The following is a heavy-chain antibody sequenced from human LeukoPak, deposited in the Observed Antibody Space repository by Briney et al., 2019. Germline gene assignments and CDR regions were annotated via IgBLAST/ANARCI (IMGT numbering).Heavy chain of an antibody. J-gene: IGHJ6*02. CDR1: GFTFSSYG. V-gene: IGHV3-30*03. D-gene: IGHD3-22*01. CDR3: ARGYYDSSGYYRLLSAGMDV. Sequence: PGGSLRLSCAASGFTFSSYGMHWVRQAPGKGLEWVAVVSYDGSNKYYADSVKGRFTISRDNSKNTLSLQMNSLRAEDTAVYYCARGYYDSSGYYRLLSAGMDVWGQGTTVTVS. CDR2: VSYDGSNK.